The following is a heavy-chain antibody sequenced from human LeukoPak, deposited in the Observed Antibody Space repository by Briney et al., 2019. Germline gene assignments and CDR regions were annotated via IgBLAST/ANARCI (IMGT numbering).Heavy chain of an antibody. Sequence: GGSLEISLKGSGYHFTSYWIGGVRQMPGKGLEGMGIIYPGDSDTRYSPSFQGQVTISADKSIRTAYLQWSSLTASHTAMYYCARSRGYSAYDRSYFAYWGQGTLVTVSP. CDR3: ARSRGYSAYDRSYFAY. J-gene: IGHJ4*02. CDR1: GYHFTSYW. CDR2: IYPGDSDT. V-gene: IGHV5-51*01. D-gene: IGHD5-12*01.